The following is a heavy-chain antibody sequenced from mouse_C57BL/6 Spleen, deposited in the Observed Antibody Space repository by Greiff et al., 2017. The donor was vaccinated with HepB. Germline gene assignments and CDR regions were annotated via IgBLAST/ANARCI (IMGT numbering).Heavy chain of an antibody. CDR3: ARKIYYDYDLAWFAY. Sequence: QVQLQQPGAELVKPGASVKMSCKASGYTFTSYWITWVKQRPGQGLEWIGDIYPGSGSTNYNEKFKSKATLTVDTSSSTAYMQLSSLTSEDSAVYYGARKIYYDYDLAWFAYWGQGTLVTVSA. CDR2: IYPGSGST. J-gene: IGHJ3*01. V-gene: IGHV1-55*01. CDR1: GYTFTSYW. D-gene: IGHD2-4*01.